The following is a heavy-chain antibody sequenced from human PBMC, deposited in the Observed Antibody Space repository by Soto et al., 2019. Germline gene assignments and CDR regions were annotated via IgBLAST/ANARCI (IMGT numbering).Heavy chain of an antibody. J-gene: IGHJ4*02. V-gene: IGHV1-69*06. D-gene: IGHD5-18*01. CDR1: GGTFSTYT. Sequence: QVHLVQSGTEVRKPGTSVTVSCKVSGGTFSTYTISWVRQSLGQGLQWMGGITPILRETTYAQNFQGRVSITADISATTAYMELSDLTSEDTAVYYCGRVPRYSFPTSDSLDQWGQGTRVTVSS. CDR2: ITPILRET. CDR3: GRVPRYSFPTSDSLDQ.